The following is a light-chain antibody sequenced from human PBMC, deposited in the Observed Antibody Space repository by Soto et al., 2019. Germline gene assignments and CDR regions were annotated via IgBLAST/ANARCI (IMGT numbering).Light chain of an antibody. J-gene: IGKJ3*01. Sequence: DMQMTQSPSSLSASVGDRVTITCQASQDITSYLNWYQHKPGKAPKLLIYDASILEAGVPPRFSGSGSGTDFTLTISSLQPEDVATYYCQHCDYLPIFGPGTTVDCK. V-gene: IGKV1-33*01. CDR2: DAS. CDR1: QDITSY. CDR3: QHCDYLPI.